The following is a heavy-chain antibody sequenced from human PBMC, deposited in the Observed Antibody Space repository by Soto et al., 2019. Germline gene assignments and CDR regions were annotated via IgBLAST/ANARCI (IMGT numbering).Heavy chain of an antibody. CDR2: IFYGRGT. Sequence: QVQLQESGPGLVKPTETLSLTCTVSDDSLTNTNYYWGWIRQPPGEGLDWIGSIFYGRGTDYYPSLRSRLTISIDTSKNQVSLNLKSVTAADTAIYYCARWTVGTTLAYWGQGTVVTVSS. J-gene: IGHJ4*02. V-gene: IGHV4-39*01. CDR1: DDSLTNTNYY. D-gene: IGHD1-7*01. CDR3: ARWTVGTTLAY.